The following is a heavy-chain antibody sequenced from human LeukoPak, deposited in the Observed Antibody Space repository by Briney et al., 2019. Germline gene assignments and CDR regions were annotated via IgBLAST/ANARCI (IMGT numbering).Heavy chain of an antibody. CDR2: ISSSGSTI. Sequence: GGSLRLSCAASGFTFSSYEMNWVRQAPGKGLEWVSYISSSGSTIYYADSVKGRFTISRDNSKNTLYLQINSLRAEDTAVYYCAKDGYSNSSGGFDYWGQGTLVTVSS. CDR3: AKDGYSNSSGGFDY. CDR1: GFTFSSYE. V-gene: IGHV3-48*03. J-gene: IGHJ4*02. D-gene: IGHD6-6*01.